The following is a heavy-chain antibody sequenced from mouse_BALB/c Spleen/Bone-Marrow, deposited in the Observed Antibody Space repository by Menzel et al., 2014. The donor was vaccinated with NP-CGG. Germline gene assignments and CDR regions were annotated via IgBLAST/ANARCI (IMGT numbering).Heavy chain of an antibody. J-gene: IGHJ3*01. CDR1: GYTFTSYW. CDR2: INPSNGRT. V-gene: IGHV1S81*02. CDR3: ARGYFAH. D-gene: IGHD2-14*01. Sequence: QVQLQQSGAELVKPGASVKLSCKASGYTFTSYWMHWVKQRPGQGLEWIGEINPSNGRTNYNEKFKSKATLTVDKSSSTAYMQLSSLTSEDSAVYYCARGYFAHWGQGTLVTVSA.